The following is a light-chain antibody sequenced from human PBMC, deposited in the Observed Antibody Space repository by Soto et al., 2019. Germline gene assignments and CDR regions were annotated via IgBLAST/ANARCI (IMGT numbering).Light chain of an antibody. CDR2: DAS. J-gene: IGKJ1*01. CDR3: QQYETFSGT. CDR1: QSVSGW. Sequence: DIQMTQSPSTLSGSVGDTVTVTFRASQSVSGWLARYQQKPGEAPKLLIYDASALPRGVPSRFSGSGSGTKFTLTIASLQPDDFATYYCQQYETFSGTFGPGTKVDIK. V-gene: IGKV1-5*01.